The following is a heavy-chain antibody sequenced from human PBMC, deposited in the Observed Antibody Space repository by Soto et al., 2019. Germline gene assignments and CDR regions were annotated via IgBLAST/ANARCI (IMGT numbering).Heavy chain of an antibody. Sequence: GESLKISCQASGYSFTTYWISWVRQMPGKGLDCMGRIDPTDSYTDYGPSFEGHVTMSVDRSINTAYLEWSSLKASDSAMYYCARTSMQSRGYSYGHGGMDVWGQGTTVTVSS. CDR2: IDPTDSYT. CDR1: GYSFTTYW. V-gene: IGHV5-10-1*01. CDR3: ARTSMQSRGYSYGHGGMDV. D-gene: IGHD5-18*01. J-gene: IGHJ6*02.